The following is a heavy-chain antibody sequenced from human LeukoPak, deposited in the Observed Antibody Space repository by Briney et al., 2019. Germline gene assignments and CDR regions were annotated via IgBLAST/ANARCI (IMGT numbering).Heavy chain of an antibody. J-gene: IGHJ4*02. V-gene: IGHV7-4-1*02. CDR3: ARDAATINFDY. Sequence: ASVKVSCKASGYTFSDYAMNWVRQAPGQGLEWMGWINTNTGNPTYAQGFTGRFVFSLDTSVSTAYLQISSLKAEDTAVYYCARDAATINFDYWGQGTLVTVSS. CDR1: GYTFSDYA. CDR2: INTNTGNP. D-gene: IGHD5-24*01.